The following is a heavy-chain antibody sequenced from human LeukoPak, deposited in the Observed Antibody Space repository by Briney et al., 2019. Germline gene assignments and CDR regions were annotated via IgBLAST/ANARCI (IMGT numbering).Heavy chain of an antibody. D-gene: IGHD3-10*01. CDR2: INTHTGVP. V-gene: IGHV7-4-1*02. Sequence: GASVKVSCKASGYIFTNYAITWVRQAPGQGLEWMGWINTHTGVPTYARDFTGRFVFSLDHSVSTAYLQISSLKTEDTAVYYCARDGHVLRFGDLFFEWFHSWGQGTLVTVSS. CDR3: ARDGHVLRFGDLFFEWFHS. J-gene: IGHJ5*01. CDR1: GYIFTNYA.